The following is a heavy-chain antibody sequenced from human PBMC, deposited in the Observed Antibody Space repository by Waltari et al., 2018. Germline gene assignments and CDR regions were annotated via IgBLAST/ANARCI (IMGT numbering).Heavy chain of an antibody. CDR1: GFTFSSYA. J-gene: IGHJ3*02. D-gene: IGHD2-8*02. V-gene: IGHV3-23*04. CDR3: AKENGYWDDAFDI. CDR2: SSGSGGST. Sequence: EVQLVESGGGLVQPGGSLRLSCAASGFTFSSYAMSWVRQAPGEGLEWVSSSSGSGGSTYYADSVKGRFTISRDNSKNTLYLQMNSLRAEDTAVYYCAKENGYWDDAFDIWGQGTMVTVSS.